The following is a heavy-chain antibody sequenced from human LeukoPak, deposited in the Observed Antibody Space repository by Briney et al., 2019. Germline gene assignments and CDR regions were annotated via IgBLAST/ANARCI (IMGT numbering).Heavy chain of an antibody. CDR2: ISFDGSNK. D-gene: IGHD6-13*01. CDR1: GVTFSSYV. V-gene: IGHV3-30-3*01. CDR3: AREGIAAPGNYFDY. Sequence: PGGSLRLSCAASGVTFSSYVMHWVRQAPGKGLEWVAVISFDGSNKYYADSVRGRFTISRDNSKNTLYLQINSLRAEDTAFYYCAREGIAAPGNYFDYWGQGTLVTVSS. J-gene: IGHJ4*02.